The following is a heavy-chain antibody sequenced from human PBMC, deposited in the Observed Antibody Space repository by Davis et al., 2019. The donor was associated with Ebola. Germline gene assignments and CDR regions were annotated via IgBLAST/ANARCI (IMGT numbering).Heavy chain of an antibody. J-gene: IGHJ4*02. CDR1: GFTFNDFW. Sequence: PGGSLRLSCAASGFTFNDFWMTWVRQAPGKGLEWVSAISGSGGSTYYADSVKGRFTISRDNSKNTLYLQMNSLRPEDTAVYYCAKAPYTSLAVAADYWGQGTLVTVSS. CDR3: AKAPYTSLAVAADY. D-gene: IGHD6-19*01. V-gene: IGHV3-23*01. CDR2: ISGSGGST.